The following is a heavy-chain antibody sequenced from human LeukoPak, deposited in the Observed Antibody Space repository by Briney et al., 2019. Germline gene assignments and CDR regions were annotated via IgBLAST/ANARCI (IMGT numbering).Heavy chain of an antibody. V-gene: IGHV3-66*02. J-gene: IGHJ4*02. CDR2: IYSGGST. CDR3: ARTPTYGDGVDY. D-gene: IGHD4-17*01. CDR1: GFTVSSNY. Sequence: GGSLRLSCAASGFTVSSNYMSWVRQAPGKGLEWVSVIYSGGSTYYADSVKGRFTISRDNSKNTLYLQMNSLRAEDTAVYYCARTPTYGDGVDYWGQGTLVTVSS.